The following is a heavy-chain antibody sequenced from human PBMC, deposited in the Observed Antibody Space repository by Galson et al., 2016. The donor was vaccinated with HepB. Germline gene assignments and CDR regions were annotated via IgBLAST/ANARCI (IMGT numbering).Heavy chain of an antibody. CDR2: INPNGGDT. J-gene: IGHJ6*02. CDR1: GYTFTGYY. D-gene: IGHD3-3*01. Sequence: SVKVSCKASGYTFTGYYVHWVRQAPGQGLEWMGWINPNGGDTNYAQKFQDWVTLTRDTSISTAYMELSRLRSDDTAVYYCTGGTWSAYYRPNYYGFDVWGQGTTVTVSS. V-gene: IGHV1-2*04. CDR3: TGGTWSAYYRPNYYGFDV.